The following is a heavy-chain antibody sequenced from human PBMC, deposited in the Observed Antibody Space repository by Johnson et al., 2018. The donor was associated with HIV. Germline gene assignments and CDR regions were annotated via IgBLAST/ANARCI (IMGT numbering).Heavy chain of an antibody. J-gene: IGHJ3*02. D-gene: IGHD5-24*01. V-gene: IGHV3-30*04. CDR2: ISFDGSNK. CDR1: GFTFSNYA. Sequence: QVQLVESGGGVVQPGRSLRLSCAASGFTFSNYAMHWVRQVPGKGLEWVAIISFDGSNKYYADSVKGRFTISRDNAKNSLYLQMNSLRAEDTALYHCAKDIKAAQMEAFDIWGQGTMVTVSS. CDR3: AKDIKAAQMEAFDI.